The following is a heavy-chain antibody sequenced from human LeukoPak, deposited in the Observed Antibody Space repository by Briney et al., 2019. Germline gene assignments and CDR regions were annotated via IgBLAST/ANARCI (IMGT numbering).Heavy chain of an antibody. J-gene: IGHJ4*02. CDR1: GFTFSSYA. CDR2: ISYDGSNK. Sequence: GGSLRLSCAASGFTFSSYAMSWVRQAPGKGLEWVAVISYDGSNKYYADSVKGRFTISRDNSKNTLYLQMNSLRAEDTAVYYCARDTGEQWLGYFDYWGQGTLVTVSS. D-gene: IGHD6-19*01. CDR3: ARDTGEQWLGYFDY. V-gene: IGHV3-30*04.